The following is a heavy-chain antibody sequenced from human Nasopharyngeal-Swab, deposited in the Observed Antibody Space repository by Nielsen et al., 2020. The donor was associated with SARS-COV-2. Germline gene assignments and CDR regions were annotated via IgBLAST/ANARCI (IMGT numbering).Heavy chain of an antibody. D-gene: IGHD3-22*01. Sequence: GESLKISCAASGFTFSSYAMHWVRQAPGKGLECVAVISYDGSNKYYADSVKGRLTISRDNSKNTLSLQMNSLRAEETAVYYCASSPLDSSGYYYGLDYWGQGTLVTVSS. J-gene: IGHJ4*02. CDR2: ISYDGSNK. CDR3: ASSPLDSSGYYYGLDY. CDR1: GFTFSSYA. V-gene: IGHV3-30-3*01.